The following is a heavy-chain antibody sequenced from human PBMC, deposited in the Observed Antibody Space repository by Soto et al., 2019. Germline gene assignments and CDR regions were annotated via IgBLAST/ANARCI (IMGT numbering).Heavy chain of an antibody. Sequence: QVQLVQSGAEVKKPGASVKVSCKASGYIFINYGISWVRQAPGQGLEWMGWINSYNGNTNSAQKLQSRVTLTTDTSTNTADMELRSLTADDTAVYYCARSAGVVDGDDYWGQGNLVTVSS. CDR2: INSYNGNT. V-gene: IGHV1-18*01. CDR3: ARSAGVVDGDDY. J-gene: IGHJ4*02. D-gene: IGHD3-10*01. CDR1: GYIFINYG.